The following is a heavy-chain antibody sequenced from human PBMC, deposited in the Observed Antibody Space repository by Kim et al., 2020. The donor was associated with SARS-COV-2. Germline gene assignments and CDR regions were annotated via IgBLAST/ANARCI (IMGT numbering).Heavy chain of an antibody. V-gene: IGHV1-8*01. CDR2: MNPNSGNT. D-gene: IGHD3-10*01. CDR3: ARGRITMVRGVIAQKRDYGMDV. CDR1: GYTFTSYD. Sequence: ASVKVSCKASGYTFTSYDINWVRQATGQGLEWMGWMNPNSGNTGYAQKFQGRVTMTRNTSISTAYMELSSLRSEDTAVYYCARGRITMVRGVIAQKRDYGMDVCGQGTTVTVSS. J-gene: IGHJ6*02.